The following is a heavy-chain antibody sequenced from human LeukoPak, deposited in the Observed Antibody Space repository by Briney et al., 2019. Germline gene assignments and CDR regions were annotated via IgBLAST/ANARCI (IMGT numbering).Heavy chain of an antibody. Sequence: GGSLRLSCAASGFTVSSNYMSWVRQAPGKGLEWVSVIYSGGSTYYADSVKGRFTISRDNSKNTLYLQMNSLRAEDTAVYYCAKDKGGGGSDAFDIWGQGTMVTVSS. CDR3: AKDKGGGGSDAFDI. CDR2: IYSGGST. V-gene: IGHV3-53*01. CDR1: GFTVSSNY. D-gene: IGHD2-15*01. J-gene: IGHJ3*02.